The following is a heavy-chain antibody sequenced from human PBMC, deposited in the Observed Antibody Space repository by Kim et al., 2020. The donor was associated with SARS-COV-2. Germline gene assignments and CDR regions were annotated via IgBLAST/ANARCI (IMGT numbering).Heavy chain of an antibody. D-gene: IGHD2-15*01. CDR2: IYTIGST. CDR3: ARSPSIVGNSFDY. CDR1: GGPISTFY. J-gene: IGHJ4*02. V-gene: IGHV4-4*07. Sequence: SETLSLTCTVSGGPISTFYWSWIRQPAGKGLEWIGRIYTIGSTNYNPSLKSRVAMSIDASRNQISLKLSSVTAADTDVYYCARSPSIVGNSFDYWGQGALDTVSS.